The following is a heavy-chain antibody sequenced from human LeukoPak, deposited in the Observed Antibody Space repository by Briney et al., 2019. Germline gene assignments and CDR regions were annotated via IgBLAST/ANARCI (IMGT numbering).Heavy chain of an antibody. J-gene: IGHJ4*02. V-gene: IGHV4-59*01. CDR3: ARGSWSSSIDY. CDR1: GGSISSYY. CDR2: IYYSGST. Sequence: SETLSLTCTVSGGSISSYYWSWIRQPPGKGLEWIGYIYYSGSTNYNPSLKSRVTISVDTSKNQFSLKLSSVTAADTAVYYCARGSWSSSIDYWGQGTLVTVSS. D-gene: IGHD6-6*01.